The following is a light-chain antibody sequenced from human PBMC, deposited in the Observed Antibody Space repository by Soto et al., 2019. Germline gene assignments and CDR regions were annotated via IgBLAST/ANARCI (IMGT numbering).Light chain of an antibody. CDR1: QNINNW. Sequence: DIQMTQSPSTLSASIGDRVTITCRASQNINNWLAWYQQKPGKAPKLLIYDASSLESGVPSRFSGSGSGTEFTLTISSLLPDDFATYYCQHYNTYSPVTFGPGTKVDFK. CDR2: DAS. CDR3: QHYNTYSPVT. V-gene: IGKV1-5*01. J-gene: IGKJ3*01.